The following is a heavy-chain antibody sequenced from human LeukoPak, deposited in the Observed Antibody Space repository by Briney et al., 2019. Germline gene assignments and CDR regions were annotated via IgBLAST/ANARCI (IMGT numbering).Heavy chain of an antibody. D-gene: IGHD2-21*02. Sequence: GGSLRLSCAASGFTFSSYFMHWVRQAPGKGLVWVSRVSSDGTYTEYADSVKGRFTISRDNAKDTLYLQVNSLRAEDTAVYYCAITVDCRATTDCYSYFHHWGQGALVTVSS. CDR2: VSSDGTYT. CDR1: GFTFSSYF. CDR3: AITVDCRATTDCYSYFHH. J-gene: IGHJ1*01. V-gene: IGHV3-74*03.